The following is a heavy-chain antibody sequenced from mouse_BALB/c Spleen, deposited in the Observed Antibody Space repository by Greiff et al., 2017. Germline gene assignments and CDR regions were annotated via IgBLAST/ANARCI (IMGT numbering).Heavy chain of an antibody. D-gene: IGHD1-1*01. CDR3: ARDEYYDGTGWFAY. CDR1: GFSLTSYG. CDR2: IWAGGST. V-gene: IGHV2-9*02. Sequence: QVQLKESGPGLVAPSQSLSITCTVSGFSLTSYGVHWVRQPPGKGLEWLGVIWAGGSTNYNSALMSRLSISKDNSKSQVFLKMNSLQTDDTAMYYCARDEYYDGTGWFAYWGQGTLVTVSA. J-gene: IGHJ3*01.